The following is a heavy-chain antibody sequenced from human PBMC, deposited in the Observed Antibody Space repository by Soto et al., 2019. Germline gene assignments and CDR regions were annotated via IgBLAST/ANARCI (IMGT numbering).Heavy chain of an antibody. CDR3: AIGGYDLNSYYYYYGMDV. CDR2: IYPGDSDT. V-gene: IGHV5-51*01. D-gene: IGHD5-12*01. Sequence: PGESLKISFKGSGYSFTSYLICWVRQMPGKGLEWMGIIYPGDSDTRYSPSFQGQVTISADKSISTAYLQWSSLKASDTAMYYCAIGGYDLNSYYYYYGMDVWGQGITVTVSS. J-gene: IGHJ6*02. CDR1: GYSFTSYL.